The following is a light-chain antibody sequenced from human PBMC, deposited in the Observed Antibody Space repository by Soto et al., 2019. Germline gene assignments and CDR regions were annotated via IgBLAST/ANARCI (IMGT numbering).Light chain of an antibody. Sequence: QSVLTQPASVSGSPGQSITISCTGTSSDVGGYNYVSWYQQHPGKAPKLMIYEVNNRPSGVSNRFSGSKSGNTASLTISGLQAEDEADYYCSSYATRSTLHVFGTGTKVTVL. CDR2: EVN. V-gene: IGLV2-14*01. J-gene: IGLJ1*01. CDR3: SSYATRSTLHV. CDR1: SSDVGGYNY.